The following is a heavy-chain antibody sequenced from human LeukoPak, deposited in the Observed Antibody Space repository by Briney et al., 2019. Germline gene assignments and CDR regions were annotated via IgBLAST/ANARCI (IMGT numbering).Heavy chain of an antibody. V-gene: IGHV3-30*02. CDR1: GFTFSSYG. CDR2: IRYDGSNK. J-gene: IGHJ4*02. CDR3: AKEGIAVAGTVY. Sequence: GGSLRLSCAASGFTFSSYGMHWVRQAPRKGLEWVAFIRYDGSNKYYADSVKGRFTISRDNSKNTLYLQMNSLRAEDTAVYYCAKEGIAVAGTVYWGQGTLVTVSS. D-gene: IGHD6-19*01.